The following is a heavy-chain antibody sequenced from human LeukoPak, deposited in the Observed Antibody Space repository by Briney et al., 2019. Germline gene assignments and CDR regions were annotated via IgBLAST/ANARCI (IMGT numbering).Heavy chain of an antibody. J-gene: IGHJ4*02. CDR1: GFTFSNYA. D-gene: IGHD3-22*01. V-gene: IGHV3-15*01. Sequence: TGGSLRLSCAASGFTFSNYAMSWVRQAPGKGLEWVGRIKSKTDGGTTGYAAPVKGRFTISRDDSKNTLYLQMNSLKTEDTAVYYCTTALRGVSNDSSGYYYWGQGTLVTVSS. CDR2: IKSKTDGGTT. CDR3: TTALRGVSNDSSGYYY.